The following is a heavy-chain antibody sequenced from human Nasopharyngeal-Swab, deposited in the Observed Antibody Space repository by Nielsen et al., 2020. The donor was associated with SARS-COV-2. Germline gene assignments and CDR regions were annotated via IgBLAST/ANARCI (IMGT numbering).Heavy chain of an antibody. D-gene: IGHD6-13*01. Sequence: GESVKIYCKASGYNFANYWIGWVRQMSGEGVRWVGVIYHGDSDTRYSQSLQGQVTISADRSITTAYLQWSSLKASDTAMYYCARLPMRAASGRGAFDIWGQGTMVTVSS. CDR3: ARLPMRAASGRGAFDI. CDR1: GYNFANYW. V-gene: IGHV5-51*01. CDR2: IYHGDSDT. J-gene: IGHJ3*02.